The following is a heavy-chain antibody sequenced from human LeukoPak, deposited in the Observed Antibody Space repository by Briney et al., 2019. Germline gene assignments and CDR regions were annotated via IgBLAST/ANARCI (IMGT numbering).Heavy chain of an antibody. CDR2: IYYSGST. CDR1: GFTFNSYE. Sequence: LRLSCAASGFTFNSYEMNWVRQPPGKGLEWIGYIYYSGSTYYNPSLKSRVTISVDTSKNQFSLKLSSVTAADTAVYYCARDLDYDILTGYYLGGAFDIWGQGTMVTVSS. V-gene: IGHV4-31*02. CDR3: ARDLDYDILTGYYLGGAFDI. J-gene: IGHJ3*02. D-gene: IGHD3-9*01.